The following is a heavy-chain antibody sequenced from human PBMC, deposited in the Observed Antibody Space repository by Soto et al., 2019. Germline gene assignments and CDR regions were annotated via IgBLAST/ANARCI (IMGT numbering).Heavy chain of an antibody. CDR2: INPNSGGP. CDR3: ARGYSSSWSTSSY. J-gene: IGHJ4*02. V-gene: IGHV1-2*04. D-gene: IGHD6-13*01. CDR1: GYTFTGYY. Sequence: QVQLVQSGAEVKKPGASVKVSCKASGYTFTGYYMHWVRQAPGQGLDRMGWINPNSGGPNYAQKLQGWFTMSRDASLSTAYMELSRLRSDDTAVYYWARGYSSSWSTSSYWGQGTLVTVSS.